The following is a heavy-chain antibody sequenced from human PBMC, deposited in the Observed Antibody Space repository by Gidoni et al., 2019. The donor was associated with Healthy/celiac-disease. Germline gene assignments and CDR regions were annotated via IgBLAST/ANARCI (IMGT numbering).Heavy chain of an antibody. D-gene: IGHD3-9*01. CDR3: AREGITISSLKIFDY. CDR2: ISSSGSTI. CDR1: GFTFSSYE. J-gene: IGHJ4*02. V-gene: IGHV3-48*03. Sequence: VQPGGSLRLSCAASGFTFSSYEMNWVRQAPGKGLEWVSYISSSGSTIYYADSVKRRFTISRDNAKNSLYLQMNSLRAEDTAVYYCAREGITISSLKIFDYWGQGTLVTVSS.